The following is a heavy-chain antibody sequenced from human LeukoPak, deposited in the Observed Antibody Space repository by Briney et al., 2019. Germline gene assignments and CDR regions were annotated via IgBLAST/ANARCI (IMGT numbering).Heavy chain of an antibody. J-gene: IGHJ4*02. CDR1: GFTLSDYY. V-gene: IGHV3-11*04. CDR3: ARDGVLSELLSDY. CDR2: ISSSGGTI. Sequence: GGSLRLSCAASGFTLSDYYMSWIRQAPGKGLEWVSYISSSGGTIYYADSVKGRFTISRDNAKNSLYLQMNSLRAEDTAVYYCARDGVLSELLSDYWGQGTLVTVSS. D-gene: IGHD1-14*01.